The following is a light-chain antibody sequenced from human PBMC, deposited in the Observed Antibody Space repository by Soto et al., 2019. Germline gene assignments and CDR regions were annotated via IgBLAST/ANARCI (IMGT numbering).Light chain of an antibody. J-gene: IGLJ1*01. Sequence: QSVLTQPPSVSAAPGQRVTISCSGSSSNIENNYVSWYRQLPGTAPNLLIYEDNKRPSGIPDRFSGSKSGTSATLGITGLETGDEADYYCATWDISLSGGVFGTGTQLTVL. CDR2: EDN. CDR3: ATWDISLSGGV. CDR1: SSNIENNY. V-gene: IGLV1-51*02.